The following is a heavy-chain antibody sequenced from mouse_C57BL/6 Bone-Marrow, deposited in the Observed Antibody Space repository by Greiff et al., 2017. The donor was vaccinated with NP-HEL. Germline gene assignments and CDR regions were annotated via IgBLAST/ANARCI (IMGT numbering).Heavy chain of an antibody. CDR2: INPSSGYT. Sequence: QVQLKESGAELAKPGASVKLSCKASGYTFTSYWMHWVKQRPGQGLEWIGYINPSSGYTKYNQKFKDKATLTADKSSSTAYMKLSSLTYEDSAIYYCASQPFDGYYAYWYFDVWGTGTTVTVSS. CDR3: ASQPFDGYYAYWYFDV. J-gene: IGHJ1*03. V-gene: IGHV1-7*01. CDR1: GYTFTSYW. D-gene: IGHD2-3*01.